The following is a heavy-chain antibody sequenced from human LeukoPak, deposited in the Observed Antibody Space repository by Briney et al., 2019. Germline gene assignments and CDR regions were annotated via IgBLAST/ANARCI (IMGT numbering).Heavy chain of an antibody. D-gene: IGHD5-12*01. Sequence: ASVKVSCKASGYTFTGYYMHWVRQAPGQGLEWMGWINPNSGGTNYAQKFQGRVTMTGDTSISTAYMELSRLRSDDTAVYYCAKEGDIVAKTGDHWFDPWGQGTLVTVSS. J-gene: IGHJ5*02. CDR2: INPNSGGT. CDR3: AKEGDIVAKTGDHWFDP. V-gene: IGHV1-2*02. CDR1: GYTFTGYY.